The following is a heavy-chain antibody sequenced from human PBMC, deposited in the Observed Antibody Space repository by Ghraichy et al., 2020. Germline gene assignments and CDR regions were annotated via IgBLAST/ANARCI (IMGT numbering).Heavy chain of an antibody. V-gene: IGHV3-30*04. CDR3: ARRRMVRGVIPTFDY. CDR2: ISYDGSNK. D-gene: IGHD3-10*01. CDR1: GFTFSSYA. J-gene: IGHJ4*02. Sequence: GGSLRLSCAASGFTFSSYAMHWVRQAPGKGLEWVAVISYDGSNKYYADSVKGRFTISRDNSKNTLYLQMNSLRAEDTAVYYCARRRMVRGVIPTFDYWGQGTLVTVSS.